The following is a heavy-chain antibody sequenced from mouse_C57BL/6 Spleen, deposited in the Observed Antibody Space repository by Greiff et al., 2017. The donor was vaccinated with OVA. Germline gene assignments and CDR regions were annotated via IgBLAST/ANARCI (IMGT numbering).Heavy chain of an antibody. V-gene: IGHV1-20*01. CDR2: INPYNGDT. CDR3: AREPLYYYGSLDY. Sequence: EVKLEESGPELVKPGDSVKISCKASGYSFTGYFMNWVMQSHGKSLEWIGRINPYNGDTFYNQKFKGKATLTVDKSSSTAHMELRSLTSEDSAVYYCAREPLYYYGSLDYWGQGTTLTVSS. D-gene: IGHD1-1*01. J-gene: IGHJ2*01. CDR1: GYSFTGYF.